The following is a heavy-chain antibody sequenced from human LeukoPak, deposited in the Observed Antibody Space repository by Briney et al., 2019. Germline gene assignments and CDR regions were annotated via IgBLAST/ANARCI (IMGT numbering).Heavy chain of an antibody. CDR2: INSDGSST. D-gene: IGHD4-23*01. CDR1: GFTFSSYW. Sequence: GGSLRLSCAASGFTFSSYWMHWVRQAPGKGLVWVSRINSDGSSTSYADSVKGRFTISRDNAKITLYPQMNSLRAEDTAVYYCARATAYYGGNLDYWGQGTLVTVSS. V-gene: IGHV3-74*01. CDR3: ARATAYYGGNLDY. J-gene: IGHJ4*02.